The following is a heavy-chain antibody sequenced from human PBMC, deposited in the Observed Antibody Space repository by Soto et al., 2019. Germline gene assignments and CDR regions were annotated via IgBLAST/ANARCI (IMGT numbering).Heavy chain of an antibody. D-gene: IGHD2-2*01. CDR1: GFTFSNAW. V-gene: IGHV3-15*07. J-gene: IGHJ6*02. Sequence: GGSLRLSCAASGFTFSNAWMNWVRQAPGKGLEWVGRIKSKTDGGTTDYAAPVKGRFTISREDSKNTLYLQMNSLKTEDTAVYYCLGYCSSTSCYEGLYYYYYGMDVWGQGTTVTVSS. CDR3: LGYCSSTSCYEGLYYYYYGMDV. CDR2: IKSKTDGGTT.